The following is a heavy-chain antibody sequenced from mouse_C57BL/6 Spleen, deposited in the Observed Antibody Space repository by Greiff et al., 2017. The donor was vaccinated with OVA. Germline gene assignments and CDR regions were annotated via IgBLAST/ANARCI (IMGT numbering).Heavy chain of an antibody. V-gene: IGHV1-81*01. CDR1: GYTFTSYG. CDR3: ARSNFSIIYFDD. D-gene: IGHD1-1*01. CDR2: IYPRSGNT. J-gene: IGHJ2*01. Sequence: QVQLQQSGAELARPGASVKLSCKASGYTFTSYGISWVKQRTGQGLEWIGEIYPRSGNTYYNEKFKGKATLTADKSSSTAYMELRSLTSEDSAVYFCARSNFSIIYFDDWGQGTTLTVSS.